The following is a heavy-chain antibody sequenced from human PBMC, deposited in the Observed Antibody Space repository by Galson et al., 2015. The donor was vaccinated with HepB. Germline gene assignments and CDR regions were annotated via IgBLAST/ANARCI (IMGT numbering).Heavy chain of an antibody. Sequence: SVKVSGKASGYTFTSYYMHWVRQAPGQGLEWVGIINPSGGSTSYAQKFQGRVTMTRDTSTSTVYMELSSLRSEDTAVYYCASGEGYYDSSGYYRYWGQGTLVTVSS. V-gene: IGHV1-46*03. D-gene: IGHD3-22*01. CDR3: ASGEGYYDSSGYYRY. CDR2: INPSGGST. J-gene: IGHJ4*02. CDR1: GYTFTSYY.